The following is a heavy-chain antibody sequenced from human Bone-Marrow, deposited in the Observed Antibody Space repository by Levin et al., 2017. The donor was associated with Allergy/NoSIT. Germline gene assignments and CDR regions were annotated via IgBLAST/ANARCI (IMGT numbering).Heavy chain of an antibody. V-gene: IGHV1-46*01. CDR3: ARGGRITSGDVIVKGFDF. CDR2: IDPSGGSA. Sequence: GESLKISCNTSGYTFTTFYIHWVRQAPGQGLEWMGLIDPSGGSADYTQKFQGRVSMTRDPSTSTVYMEIRSLRFEDTAEYFCARGGRITSGDVIVKGFDFWGQGTLVTVSS. J-gene: IGHJ4*02. D-gene: IGHD3-16*02. CDR1: GYTFTTFY.